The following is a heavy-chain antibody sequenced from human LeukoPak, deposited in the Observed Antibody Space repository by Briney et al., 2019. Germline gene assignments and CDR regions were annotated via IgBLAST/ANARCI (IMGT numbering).Heavy chain of an antibody. Sequence: PGGSLRLSCAASGFTFSSYGMHWVRQAPGKGLEWVAFIRYDGSNKYHADSVKGRFTISRDNSKNTLYLQMNSLRAEDTAVYYCTWFGEAPVAYWGQGTLVTVSS. CDR3: TWFGEAPVAY. V-gene: IGHV3-30*02. J-gene: IGHJ4*02. CDR1: GFTFSSYG. D-gene: IGHD3-10*01. CDR2: IRYDGSNK.